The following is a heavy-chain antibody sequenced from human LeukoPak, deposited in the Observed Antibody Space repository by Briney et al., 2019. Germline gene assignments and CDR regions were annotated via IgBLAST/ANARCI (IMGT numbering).Heavy chain of an antibody. Sequence: PSETLSLTCTVSGGSISSHYWSWIRQPPGKGLEWIGNTHYSGNTNYNPSLKSRVTISLDTSKNQFSLRLRSVTAADTAVYYGAGNYDILTASPWGYYGVEVWGQGTTVTVSS. CDR2: THYSGNT. CDR1: GGSISSHY. D-gene: IGHD3-9*01. J-gene: IGHJ6*02. V-gene: IGHV4-59*08. CDR3: AGNYDILTASPWGYYGVEV.